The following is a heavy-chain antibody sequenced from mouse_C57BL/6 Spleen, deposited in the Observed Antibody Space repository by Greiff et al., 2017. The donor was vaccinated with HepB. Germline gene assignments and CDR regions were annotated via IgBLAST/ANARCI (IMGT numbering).Heavy chain of an antibody. Sequence: EVQRVESGGDLVKPGGSLKLSCAASGFTFSSYGMSWVRQTPDKRLEWVATISSGGSYTYYPDSVKGRFTISRDNAKNTLNLQMSSLKSEDTAMYYCARQGYAWFAYWGQGTLVTVSA. CDR1: GFTFSSYG. CDR3: ARQGYAWFAY. J-gene: IGHJ3*01. D-gene: IGHD3-1*01. CDR2: ISSGGSYT. V-gene: IGHV5-6*01.